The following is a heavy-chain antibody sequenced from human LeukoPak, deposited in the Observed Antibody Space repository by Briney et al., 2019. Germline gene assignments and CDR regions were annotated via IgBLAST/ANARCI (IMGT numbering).Heavy chain of an antibody. CDR3: AKEGSSSWYSSNSFSFGYANPFDY. V-gene: IGHV3-30*18. CDR2: ISYDGSNK. J-gene: IGHJ4*02. D-gene: IGHD6-13*01. Sequence: PGGSLRLSCAASGFTFSSYAMSWVRQAPGKGLEWVAVISYDGSNKYYADSVKGRFTISRDNSKNTLYLQMNSLRAEDTAVYYCAKEGSSSWYSSNSFSFGYANPFDYWGQGTLVTVSS. CDR1: GFTFSSYA.